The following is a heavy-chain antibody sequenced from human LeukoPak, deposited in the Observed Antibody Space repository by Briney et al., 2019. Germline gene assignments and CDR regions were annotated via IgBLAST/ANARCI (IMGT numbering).Heavy chain of an antibody. CDR1: GFIFSTNA. Sequence: GGSLRLSCAASGFIFSTNAMAWVRQAPGKGLEWVSAIGGNSDYAFYADSVKGRFTISRDNSKNTLYLQMNSLRAEDTAVYYCAKTDLDDYSNYPFDYWGQGTLVTVSS. J-gene: IGHJ4*02. D-gene: IGHD4-11*01. CDR3: AKTDLDDYSNYPFDY. CDR2: IGGNSDYA. V-gene: IGHV3-23*01.